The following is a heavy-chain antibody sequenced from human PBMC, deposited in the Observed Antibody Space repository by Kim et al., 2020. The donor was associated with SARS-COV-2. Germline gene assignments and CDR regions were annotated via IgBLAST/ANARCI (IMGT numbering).Heavy chain of an antibody. J-gene: IGHJ3*02. CDR3: ARGIEREKNAFDI. V-gene: IGHV3-74*01. Sequence: STADSVKGQFTISRDNSKNTLYLQMVTLRAEDTALYYCARGIEREKNAFDIWGQGTMVTVSS. D-gene: IGHD1-1*01.